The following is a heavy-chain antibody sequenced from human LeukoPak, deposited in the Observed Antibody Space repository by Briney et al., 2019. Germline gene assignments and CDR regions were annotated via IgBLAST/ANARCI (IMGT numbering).Heavy chain of an antibody. CDR2: IYPGDSDT. D-gene: IGHD2-2*01. Sequence: GESLKISCKGSGYSFTSYWIGWVRQMPGKGLEWMGIIYPGDSDTRYSPSFQGQVTISADKSISTAYLQWSSLKASDTAMYYCARQYCSSTSCYSFDYWGQGTLVTVSS. J-gene: IGHJ4*02. CDR3: ARQYCSSTSCYSFDY. CDR1: GYSFTSYW. V-gene: IGHV5-51*01.